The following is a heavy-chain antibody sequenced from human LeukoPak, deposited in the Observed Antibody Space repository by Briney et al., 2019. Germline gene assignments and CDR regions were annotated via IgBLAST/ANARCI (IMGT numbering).Heavy chain of an antibody. D-gene: IGHD3-16*02. Sequence: GGSLRLSCAASGFTFDNYAIHWVRQAPGKGLEWVSGISWNSDNIDYADSVKGRFTISRDNAKNSLYLQMNSLRVEDTAFYYCVKDVTVRNTWDSYYFDYWGQGTLVTVSS. CDR2: ISWNSDNI. J-gene: IGHJ4*02. CDR1: GFTFDNYA. CDR3: VKDVTVRNTWDSYYFDY. V-gene: IGHV3-9*01.